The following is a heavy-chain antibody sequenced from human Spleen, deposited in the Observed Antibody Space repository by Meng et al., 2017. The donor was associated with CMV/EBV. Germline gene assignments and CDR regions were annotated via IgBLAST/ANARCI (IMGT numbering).Heavy chain of an antibody. J-gene: IGHJ4*02. Sequence: FTFDNYGMIWVRQTPGKGLEWVSATNWNGETTSYADSVKGRFTISRDNTKNSLYLQMNSLRVEDTAVYFCARDREDEVIGETALFDQWGQGTLVTVSS. V-gene: IGHV3-20*03. CDR1: FTFDNYG. CDR3: ARDREDEVIGETALFDQ. CDR2: TNWNGETT. D-gene: IGHD2-21*01.